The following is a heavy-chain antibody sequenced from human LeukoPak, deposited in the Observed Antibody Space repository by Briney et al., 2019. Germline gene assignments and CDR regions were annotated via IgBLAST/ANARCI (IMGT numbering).Heavy chain of an antibody. J-gene: IGHJ4*02. CDR2: IYSGGST. V-gene: IGHV3-53*01. CDR3: AKPVAYCGGDCDY. D-gene: IGHD2-21*02. Sequence: GGSLRLSCAASGFTVSSNYMSWVRQAPGKGLEWVSVIYSGGSTYYADSVKGRFTISRDNSKNTLYLQMNGLRAEDTAVYYCAKPVAYCGGDCDYWGQGTLVTVSS. CDR1: GFTVSSNY.